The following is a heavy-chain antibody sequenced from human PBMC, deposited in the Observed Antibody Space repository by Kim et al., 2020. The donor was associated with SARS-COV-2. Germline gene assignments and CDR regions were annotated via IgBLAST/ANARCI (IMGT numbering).Heavy chain of an antibody. CDR2: ISYDGSNK. D-gene: IGHD4-17*01. V-gene: IGHV3-30-3*01. CDR3: ARAHYGNYYYYGMDV. CDR1: GFTFSSYA. J-gene: IGHJ6*02. Sequence: GGSLRLSCAASGFTFSSYAMHWVRQAPGKGLEWVAVISYDGSNKYYADSVKGRFTISRDNSKNTLYLQMNSLRAEDTAVYYCARAHYGNYYYYGMDVWGQGNTVTVSS.